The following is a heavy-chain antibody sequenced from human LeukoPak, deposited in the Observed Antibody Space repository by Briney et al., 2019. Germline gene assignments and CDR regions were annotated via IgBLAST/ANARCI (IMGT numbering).Heavy chain of an antibody. CDR2: ISAYNGNT. J-gene: IGHJ6*02. CDR1: GYTFTSYG. D-gene: IGHD4-17*01. Sequence: GASVKVSCKASGYTFTSYGINWVRQAPGQGLEWMGWISAYNGNTNYAQKLQGRVTMTTDTSTSTAYMELRSLRSDDTAVYYCARELAVTTLSGVGYYYGMDVWGQGTTVTVSS. CDR3: ARELAVTTLSGVGYYYGMDV. V-gene: IGHV1-18*01.